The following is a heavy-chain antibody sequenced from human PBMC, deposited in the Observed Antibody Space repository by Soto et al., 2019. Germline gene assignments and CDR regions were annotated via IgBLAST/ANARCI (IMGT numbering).Heavy chain of an antibody. Sequence: VGSLRLSFAASGFTFDSYTLNWVRQAPGKGLEWVSSISAGGGVTYYADSVKGRFTISRDNSKNTLYLQLNSLRAEHTAVFYCAKGFGGTYGWYYCDYCGQGTLVTVS. CDR2: ISAGGGVT. CDR1: GFTFDSYT. V-gene: IGHV3-23*01. CDR3: AKGFGGTYGWYYCDY. D-gene: IGHD1-26*01. J-gene: IGHJ4*02.